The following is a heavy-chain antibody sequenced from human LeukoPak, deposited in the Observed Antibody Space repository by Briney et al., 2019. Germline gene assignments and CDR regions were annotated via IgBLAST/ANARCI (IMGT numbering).Heavy chain of an antibody. V-gene: IGHV4-59*01. J-gene: IGHJ4*02. CDR3: ARSYSNYHLSPLDY. Sequence: PSETLSLTCTVSGGXISSYYCSWIRQPPGKGLEWIGYIYYSGSTNYNPSLKSRVTISIDTSKNQFSLKLSSVTAADTAVYYCARSYSNYHLSPLDYWGQGTLVTVSS. CDR2: IYYSGST. CDR1: GGXISSYY. D-gene: IGHD4-11*01.